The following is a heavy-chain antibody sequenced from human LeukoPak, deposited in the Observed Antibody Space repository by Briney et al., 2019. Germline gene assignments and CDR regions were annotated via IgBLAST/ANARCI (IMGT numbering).Heavy chain of an antibody. CDR2: MNPNSGNT. Sequence: ASVKVSCKASGYTFTSYDINWVRQATGQGLEWMGWMNPNSGNTGYAQKFQGRVTMTRNTSISTAYMELSSLRSEDTAAYYCARCYSGSYADYYYYMDVWGKGTTVTISS. CDR1: GYTFTSYD. J-gene: IGHJ6*03. CDR3: ARCYSGSYADYYYYMDV. D-gene: IGHD3-10*01. V-gene: IGHV1-8*01.